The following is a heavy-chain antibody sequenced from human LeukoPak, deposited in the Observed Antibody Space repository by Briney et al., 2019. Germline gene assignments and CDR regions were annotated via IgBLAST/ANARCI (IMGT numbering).Heavy chain of an antibody. Sequence: GGSLRLSCAASGFTFSSYSMNWVRQAPGKGLEWVSAISSSSNYIYYADSLKGRFTISRDNSKNTLYLQMNSLRAEDTAVYYCAKAPLQQLVFDYWGQGTLVTVSS. J-gene: IGHJ4*02. V-gene: IGHV3-21*01. CDR3: AKAPLQQLVFDY. D-gene: IGHD6-13*01. CDR1: GFTFSSYS. CDR2: ISSSSNYI.